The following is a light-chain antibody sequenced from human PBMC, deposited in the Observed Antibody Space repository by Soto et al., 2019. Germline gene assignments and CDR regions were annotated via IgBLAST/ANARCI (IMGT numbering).Light chain of an antibody. Sequence: EVVLTQSPGTLSLSPGERATLSCRASQSVSSSYLAWYQQKPGQSPRLLIYGASNRASGISDRFSGSGSGTDFTLTISRLEPEDFAVYYCQQYGSSRWTFGQGTKVDIK. CDR2: GAS. V-gene: IGKV3-20*01. CDR1: QSVSSSY. J-gene: IGKJ1*01. CDR3: QQYGSSRWT.